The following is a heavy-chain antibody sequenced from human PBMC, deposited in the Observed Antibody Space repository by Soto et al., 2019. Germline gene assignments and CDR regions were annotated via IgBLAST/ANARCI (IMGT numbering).Heavy chain of an antibody. CDR1: GCTVIGYD. CDR3: ARDGATAMANSLDY. D-gene: IGHD5-18*01. Sequence: CKAAGCTVIGYDMHCVLQATGQGLEWMGWINPNSGGTNYAQKFQGWVTMTRDTSISTAYMELSRLRSDDTAVYYCARDGATAMANSLDYWGQGTLVTVSS. CDR2: INPNSGGT. V-gene: IGHV1-2*04. J-gene: IGHJ4*02.